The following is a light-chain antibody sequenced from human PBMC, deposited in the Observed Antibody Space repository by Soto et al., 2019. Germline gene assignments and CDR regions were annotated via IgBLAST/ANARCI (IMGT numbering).Light chain of an antibody. V-gene: IGLV2-8*01. J-gene: IGLJ1*01. CDR3: SSYAGSKNFV. CDR1: SSDVGGYNY. CDR2: EVS. Sequence: QSALTQPPSASGSPGQSVTISCTGTSSDVGGYNYVSWYQQHPGKAPKLMIYEVSKRPSGVPDRFSGSKSGNTASLTVSGLQAEYEADYYCSSYAGSKNFVFGTGTEVTV.